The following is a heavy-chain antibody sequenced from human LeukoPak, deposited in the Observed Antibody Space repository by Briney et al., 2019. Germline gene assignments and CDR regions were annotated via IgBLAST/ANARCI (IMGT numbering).Heavy chain of an antibody. CDR3: AKDRGRFGLGAPDY. CDR2: IRYDGSNK. D-gene: IGHD1-26*01. Sequence: GGSLRLSCAASGFTFSSYDIHWVRQAPGKGLEWVAFIRYDGSNKYYADSVKGRFTISRDNSKNTLYLQMNSLRAEDTAVYYCAKDRGRFGLGAPDYWGQGTLVTVSS. J-gene: IGHJ4*02. V-gene: IGHV3-30*02. CDR1: GFTFSSYD.